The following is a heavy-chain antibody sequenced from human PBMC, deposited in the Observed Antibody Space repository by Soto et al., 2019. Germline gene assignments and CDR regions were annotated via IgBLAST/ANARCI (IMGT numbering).Heavy chain of an antibody. V-gene: IGHV3-23*01. CDR3: TKASSDRHHMDV. CDR1: GLTFSNFV. CDR2: ITGTGGDT. Sequence: GGSLRLSCAASGLTFSNFVMRWVRQTPGKGLEWVSTITGTGGDTYYTDSVKGRFTISRDNSKNTLYLQMSSLRAEDTALYYCTKASSDRHHMDVWGQGTTVTVSS. J-gene: IGHJ6*02.